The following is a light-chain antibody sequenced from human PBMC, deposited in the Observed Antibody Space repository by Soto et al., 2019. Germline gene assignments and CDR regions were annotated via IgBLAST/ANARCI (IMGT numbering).Light chain of an antibody. J-gene: IGKJ4*01. CDR1: QTVNNY. CDR2: DSS. Sequence: ETVLTQSPATLSLSPGDSATLSCRTSQTVNNYVAWYQQRHGQPPRLLIHDSSKRATGVPARFSGSGSGTDFTLTISSLEPEYSAVYYCQQRSNSLTFGGGTKVEIK. V-gene: IGKV3-11*01. CDR3: QQRSNSLT.